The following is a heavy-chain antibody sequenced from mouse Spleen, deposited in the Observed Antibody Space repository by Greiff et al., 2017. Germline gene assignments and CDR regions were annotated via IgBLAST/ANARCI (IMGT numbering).Heavy chain of an antibody. CDR3: ARDDGLRGFAY. D-gene: IGHD2-3*01. V-gene: IGHV1-42*01. J-gene: IGHJ3*01. CDR2: INPSTGGT. CDR1: GYSFTGYY. Sequence: EVQVVESGPELVKPGASVKISCKASGYSFTGYYMNWVKQSPEKSLEWIGEINPSTGGTTYNQKFKAKATLTVDKSSSTAYMQLKSLTSEDSAVYYCARDDGLRGFAYWGQGTLVTVSA.